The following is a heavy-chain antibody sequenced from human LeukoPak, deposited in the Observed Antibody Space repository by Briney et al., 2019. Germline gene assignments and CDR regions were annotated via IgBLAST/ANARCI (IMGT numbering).Heavy chain of an antibody. D-gene: IGHD6-13*01. J-gene: IGHJ5*02. CDR1: GFMFSDYY. CDR3: ARDGLAIAAAGDNWFDP. CDR2: ISSSGSIT. Sequence: GGSLRLSCAASGFMFSDYYMSWVRQAPGKGLEWVAYISSSGSITYYADSVKGRFTISRDSAKNSLYLQMNSLRAEDTAVYYCARDGLAIAAAGDNWFDPWGQGTLVTVSS. V-gene: IGHV3-11*04.